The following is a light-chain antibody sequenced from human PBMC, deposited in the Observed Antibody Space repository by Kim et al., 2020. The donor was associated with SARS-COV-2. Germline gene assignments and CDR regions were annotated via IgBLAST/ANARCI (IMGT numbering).Light chain of an antibody. J-gene: IGLJ2*01. CDR2: RDS. CDR3: QAWDSSTVV. V-gene: IGLV3-9*01. Sequence: VALGQTARITWGGNNIGSKNVHWYQQKPGQAPVLVIYRDSNRPSGIPERFSGSNSGNTATLTISRAQAGDEADYYCQAWDSSTVVFGGGTQLTVL. CDR1: NIGSKN.